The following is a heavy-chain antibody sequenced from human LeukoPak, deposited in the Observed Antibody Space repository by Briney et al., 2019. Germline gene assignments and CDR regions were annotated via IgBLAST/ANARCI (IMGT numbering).Heavy chain of an antibody. CDR2: ISYDGSNK. Sequence: PGGTLRLSCGASGFAFSSYAMHWVRHAPGKGLEWVAVISYDGSNKYYADSVKGRFTISRDNSKNTLYLQMNSLRTEDTAVYYCARDLAGTDWFDPWGQGTLVTVSS. CDR1: GFAFSSYA. D-gene: IGHD6-13*01. J-gene: IGHJ5*02. CDR3: ARDLAGTDWFDP. V-gene: IGHV3-30*04.